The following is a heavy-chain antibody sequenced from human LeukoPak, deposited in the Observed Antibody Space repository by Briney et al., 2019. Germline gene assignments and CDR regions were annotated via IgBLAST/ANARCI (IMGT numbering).Heavy chain of an antibody. Sequence: GRSLRLSCAATGFTFSNYAIHWGRQAPGKGLEWVAFISDDGSRQHYADSVKGRFTISRDNSKNTLSLQMNSLRTEDTAVFYCAKGSGGSGSFYNHFDCWGQGTLVTVSS. D-gene: IGHD3-10*01. J-gene: IGHJ4*02. CDR1: GFTFSNYA. CDR3: AKGSGGSGSFYNHFDC. V-gene: IGHV3-30-3*01. CDR2: ISDDGSRQ.